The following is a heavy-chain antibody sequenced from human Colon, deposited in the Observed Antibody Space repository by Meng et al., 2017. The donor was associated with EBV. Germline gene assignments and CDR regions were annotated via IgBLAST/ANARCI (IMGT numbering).Heavy chain of an antibody. CDR3: ARYRLQNDYGDQLYYFDY. J-gene: IGHJ4*02. CDR1: GGSISSSYW. D-gene: IGHD4-17*01. Sequence: QLQESGPGLVKPSXXLSLTCVVSGGSISSSYWWTWGRQSPGKGLEWIGEINHSGSTNYNPSLKSRVTISVDTSKNQFSLKVTSVTAADTAVYYCARYRLQNDYGDQLYYFDYLGQGSLVTVSS. CDR2: INHSGST. V-gene: IGHV4-4*02.